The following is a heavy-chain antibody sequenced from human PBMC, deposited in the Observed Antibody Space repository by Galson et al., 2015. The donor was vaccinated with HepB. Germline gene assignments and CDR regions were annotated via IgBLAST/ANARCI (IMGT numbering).Heavy chain of an antibody. CDR2: ISYDGSNK. V-gene: IGHV3-30*04. CDR3: ARGGIGQWLVLVVYWGQGTLVTVSSGSASAPTRRSIDY. CDR1: GFTFSSYA. Sequence: SLRLSCAASGFTFSSYAMHWVRQAPGKGLEWVAVISYDGSNKYYADSVKGRFTISRDNSKNTLYLQMNSLRAEDTAVYYCARGGIGQWLVLVVYWGQGTLVTVSSGSASAPTRRSIDYWGQGTLVTVSS. D-gene: IGHD6-19*01. J-gene: IGHJ4*02.